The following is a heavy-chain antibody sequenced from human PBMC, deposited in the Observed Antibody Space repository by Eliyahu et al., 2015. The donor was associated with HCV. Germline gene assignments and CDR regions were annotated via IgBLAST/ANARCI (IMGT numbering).Heavy chain of an antibody. CDR3: ARDGHNWNDIDY. Sequence: EVQLVESGGGLVQPGGSLRLSCAAXLDSRFVAIGCRGRQSAGHGVEGWAKIKQDGSEEYYADSMKGRFIISRDNAKNSVYLQMNSLRVEDMAVYYCARDGHNWNDIDYWGQGTLVTVSS. CDR1: DSRFVAIG. V-gene: IGHV3-7*01. CDR2: IKQDGSEE. D-gene: IGHD1-1*01. J-gene: IGHJ4*02.